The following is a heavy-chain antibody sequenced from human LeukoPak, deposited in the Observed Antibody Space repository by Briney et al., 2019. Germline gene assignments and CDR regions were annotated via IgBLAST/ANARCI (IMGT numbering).Heavy chain of an antibody. CDR1: GFTFSSYW. D-gene: IGHD3-10*01. Sequence: PGGSLRLSCAASGFTFSSYWMHWVRQAPGKGLVWVSAIRSDGSSTSYADSVKGRFTISRDNAKKTLYLQMNSLRAEDTAVYYCARDQAGAFDMWGQGTMVAVS. CDR2: IRSDGSST. J-gene: IGHJ3*02. V-gene: IGHV3-74*01. CDR3: ARDQAGAFDM.